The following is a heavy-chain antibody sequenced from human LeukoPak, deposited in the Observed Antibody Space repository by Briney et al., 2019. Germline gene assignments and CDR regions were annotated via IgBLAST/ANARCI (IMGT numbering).Heavy chain of an antibody. CDR2: TSRSGGST. J-gene: IGHJ6*03. CDR3: AKSLESTDYYYHMDV. V-gene: IGHV3-23*01. Sequence: GGSLRLSCAASGFTFSNYEMNWGRQAPGKGLEWVSATSRSGGSTFYADSVKGRFTISRDNSKNTLYLQMNSLTAEDTAVYYCAKSLESTDYYYHMDVWGKGTTVTISS. D-gene: IGHD2-2*01. CDR1: GFTFSNYE.